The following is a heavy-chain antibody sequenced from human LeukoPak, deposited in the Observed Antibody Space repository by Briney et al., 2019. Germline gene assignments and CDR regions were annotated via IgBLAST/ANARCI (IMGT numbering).Heavy chain of an antibody. J-gene: IGHJ5*02. V-gene: IGHV4-34*01. CDR3: ARSKAHLSTSWYGTWFDP. CDR1: GGSFSGYY. D-gene: IGHD2-2*01. Sequence: RSSETLSLTCAVYGGSFSGYYWSWIRQPPGKGLEWIGEINHSGSTNYNPSLKSRVTISVDTSKNQFSLKLSSVTAADTAVYYCARSKAHLSTSWYGTWFDPWGQGTLVTVSS. CDR2: INHSGST.